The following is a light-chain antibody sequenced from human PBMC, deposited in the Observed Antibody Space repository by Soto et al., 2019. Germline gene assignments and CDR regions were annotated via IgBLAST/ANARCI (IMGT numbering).Light chain of an antibody. J-gene: IGKJ1*01. CDR2: AAS. Sequence: DIQMTQSPSSLSASVGDRVTITCRASQGISNDLAWYQQKPGKVPKVLIYAASTLQTGVPSRFSGSGSGTDFTLNISNRQAEDVATYYCQKYNRAPWTFGQGTKVELK. V-gene: IGKV1-27*01. CDR3: QKYNRAPWT. CDR1: QGISND.